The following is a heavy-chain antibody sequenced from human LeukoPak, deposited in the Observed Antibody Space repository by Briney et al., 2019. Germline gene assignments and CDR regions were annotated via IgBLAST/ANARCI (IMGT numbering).Heavy chain of an antibody. V-gene: IGHV4-38-2*01. J-gene: IGHJ4*02. CDR3: ARGKVELMVYATLFDY. CDR1: GFTFSSYA. CDR2: IYHSGST. Sequence: GSLRLSCAASGFTFSSYAMSWLRQPPGKGLEWIGSIYHSGSTYYNPSLKSRVTISVDTSKNQFSLKLSSVTAADTAVYYCARGKVELMVYATLFDYWGQGTLVTVSS. D-gene: IGHD2-8*01.